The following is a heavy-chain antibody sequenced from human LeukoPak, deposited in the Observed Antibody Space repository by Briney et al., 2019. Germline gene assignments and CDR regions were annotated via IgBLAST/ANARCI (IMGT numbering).Heavy chain of an antibody. CDR1: GFTFSSYS. CDR2: ISSSGFTT. D-gene: IGHD3-22*01. J-gene: IGHJ1*01. CDR3: ATYSSLNRREFQF. V-gene: IGHV3-23*01. Sequence: GGSLRLSCAASGFTFSSYSMSWVRQAPGKGLEWVSSISSSGFTTYYADSVKGRFTISRDNSKNTLYLQLNSLRAEDTAMYYCATYSSLNRREFQFWGQGTLLTVSS.